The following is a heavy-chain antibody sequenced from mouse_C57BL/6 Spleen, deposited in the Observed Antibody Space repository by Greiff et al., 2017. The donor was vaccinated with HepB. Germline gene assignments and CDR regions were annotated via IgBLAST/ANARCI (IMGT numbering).Heavy chain of an antibody. V-gene: IGHV1-18*01. Sequence: EVQLQQSGPELVKPGASVKIPCKASGYTFTDYNMDWVKQSHGKSLEWIGDINPNNGGTIYNQKCKGKATLTVDKPASTAYMELRSLTSEDTAVYYCAGSAYYSPWYFDVGGTGTTVTVSS. J-gene: IGHJ1*03. CDR1: GYTFTDYN. CDR3: AGSAYYSPWYFDV. CDR2: INPNNGGT. D-gene: IGHD2-12*01.